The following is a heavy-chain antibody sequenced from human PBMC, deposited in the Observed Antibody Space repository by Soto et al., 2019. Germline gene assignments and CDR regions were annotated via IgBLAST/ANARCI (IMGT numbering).Heavy chain of an antibody. CDR2: ISGSGGST. Sequence: PGGSLGLSCASSGFTFRSYAIIWVRQAPGKGLEWVSAISGSGGSTYYADSVKGRFTISRDNSKNTLYLQMNSLRAEDTAVYYCAKDQSDNWFDPWGQGTLVTVSS. CDR3: AKDQSDNWFDP. V-gene: IGHV3-23*01. CDR1: GFTFRSYA. J-gene: IGHJ5*02.